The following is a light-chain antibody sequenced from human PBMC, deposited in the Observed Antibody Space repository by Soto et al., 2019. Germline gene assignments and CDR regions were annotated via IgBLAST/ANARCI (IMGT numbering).Light chain of an antibody. V-gene: IGKV3-15*01. CDR1: QSVYNN. CDR2: GAS. CDR3: QQCGSSPNT. Sequence: EIVMTQSPATLSVSPGERATLSCRASQSVYNNLAGYQQKPGQAPRLLIYGASTKATGIPARFSGSGSGTEFTLTISRLEPEDFAVYYCQQCGSSPNTFGQGTRLE. J-gene: IGKJ5*01.